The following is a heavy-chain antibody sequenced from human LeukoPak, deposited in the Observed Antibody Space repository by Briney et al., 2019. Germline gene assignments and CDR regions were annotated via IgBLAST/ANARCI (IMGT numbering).Heavy chain of an antibody. J-gene: IGHJ4*02. CDR2: INPDGSGT. V-gene: IGHV3-74*01. D-gene: IGHD3-10*01. Sequence: PGGSLRLSCAASGFTFSSYWMHWVRQGRGKGLVWVSRINPDGSGTSHADSVKGRFTISRDNAKNTLYLQMNSLRVEDTAVYYCARDSGSGSYSGYWGLGTLVTVSS. CDR3: ARDSGSGSYSGY. CDR1: GFTFSSYW.